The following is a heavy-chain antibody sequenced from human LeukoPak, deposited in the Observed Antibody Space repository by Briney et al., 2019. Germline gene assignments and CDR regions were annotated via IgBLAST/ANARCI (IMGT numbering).Heavy chain of an antibody. V-gene: IGHV1-18*01. D-gene: IGHD1-26*01. CDR1: GYSFVFFG. CDR3: ARAVSGSLYGDFDF. J-gene: IGHJ4*02. CDR2: INSHNGDT. Sequence: ASVKVSCKASGYSFVFFGVSWVRQAPAQGLEWMGWINSHNGDTKYAERLQGRVFMTTDTSTSTSYMELRSLRSDDTAVYYCARAVSGSLYGDFDFWGQGTLVTVSS.